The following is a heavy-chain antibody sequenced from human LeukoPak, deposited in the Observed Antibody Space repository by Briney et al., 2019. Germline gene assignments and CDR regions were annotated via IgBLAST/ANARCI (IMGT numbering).Heavy chain of an antibody. CDR3: AKGANMVRGVIDAFDI. CDR2: ISSSSSYI. J-gene: IGHJ3*02. V-gene: IGHV3-21*01. CDR1: GFTFSSYS. D-gene: IGHD3-10*01. Sequence: PGGSLRLSCAASGFTFSSYSMNWVRQAPGKGLEWVSSISSSSSYIYYADSVKGRFTISRDNAKNSLYLQMNSLRAEDTAVYYCAKGANMVRGVIDAFDIWGQGTMVTVSS.